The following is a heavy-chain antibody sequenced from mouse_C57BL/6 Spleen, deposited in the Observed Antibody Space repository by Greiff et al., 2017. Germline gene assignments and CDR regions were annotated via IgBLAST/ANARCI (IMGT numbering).Heavy chain of an antibody. CDR2: LDPSDSYP. D-gene: IGHD2-5*01. CDR1: GYTFTSYW. V-gene: IGHV1-69*01. CDR3: ARAGSNLYVSYAMDY. Sequence: QVQLKQPGAELVMPGASVKLSCKASGYTFTSYWMHWVKQRPGPGLEWIGELDPSDSYPNYNQKFKGKSTLTVDKSSSTAYMQLSSLTSEDSAVYYCARAGSNLYVSYAMDYWGQGTSVTVSS. J-gene: IGHJ4*01.